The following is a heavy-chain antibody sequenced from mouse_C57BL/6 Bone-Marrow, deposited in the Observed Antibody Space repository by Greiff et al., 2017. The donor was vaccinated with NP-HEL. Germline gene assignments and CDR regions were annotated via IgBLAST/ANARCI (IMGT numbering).Heavy chain of an antibody. V-gene: IGHV1-15*01. J-gene: IGHJ3*01. D-gene: IGHD1-1*01. Sequence: QVQLQQSGAELVRPGASVTLSCKASGYTFTDYEMHWVKQTPVHGLEWIGAIDPETGGTAYNQKFKGKAILTADKSSSTAYMELRSLTSEDSAVYYCTRDYGSSYFAYWGQGTLVTVSA. CDR3: TRDYGSSYFAY. CDR1: GYTFTDYE. CDR2: IDPETGGT.